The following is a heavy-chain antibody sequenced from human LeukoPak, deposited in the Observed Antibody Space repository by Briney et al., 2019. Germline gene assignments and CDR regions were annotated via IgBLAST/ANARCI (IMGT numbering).Heavy chain of an antibody. CDR3: VSGHYPFEY. D-gene: IGHD1-26*01. J-gene: IGHJ4*02. V-gene: IGHV4-59*01. Sequence: PSETLSLTCSVSGGSINSGYWSWIRQPPGKGLEWIGLLYPSGSTNYNPSLKSQVTISIDTSKPQFPLKLSSVTAADTALYDCVSGHYPFEYWGQGTVVSVSS. CDR1: GGSINSGY. CDR2: LYPSGST.